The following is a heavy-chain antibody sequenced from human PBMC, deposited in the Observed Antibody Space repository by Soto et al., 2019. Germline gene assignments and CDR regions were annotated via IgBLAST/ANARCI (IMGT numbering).Heavy chain of an antibody. J-gene: IGHJ4*02. CDR3: ASGAAFYYDTSRY. CDR2: ISYNGRNK. V-gene: IGHV3-30*04. CDR1: GFTFSFYA. D-gene: IGHD3-22*01. Sequence: PGGSLRLSCAASGFTFSFYAMHWVRQAPGKGLEWVAVISYNGRNKHYVDSVKGRFTISRDNSQDTLYLQMDSLRPDDTAVYYCASGAAFYYDTSRYWGQGTLVTVSS.